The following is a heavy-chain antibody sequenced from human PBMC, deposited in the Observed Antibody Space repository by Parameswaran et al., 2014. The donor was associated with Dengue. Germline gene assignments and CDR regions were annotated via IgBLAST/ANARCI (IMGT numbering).Heavy chain of an antibody. CDR2: IKSKTEGGTV. J-gene: IGHJ4*02. D-gene: IGHD3-3*01. Sequence: RWIRQPPGKGLEWVGRIKSKTEGGTVDYAAPVEGRFSIARDDSKNTLYLQMNSLKTDDTAMYYCTTPVNIILAVDPNDYWGQGTLVTVSS. V-gene: IGHV3-15*01. CDR3: TTPVNIILAVDPNDY.